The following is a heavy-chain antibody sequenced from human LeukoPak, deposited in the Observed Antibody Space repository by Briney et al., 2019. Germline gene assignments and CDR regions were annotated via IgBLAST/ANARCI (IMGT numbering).Heavy chain of an antibody. D-gene: IGHD6-13*01. CDR3: ARDWRSIATAGTWFYYYYYMDV. V-gene: IGHV1-2*02. Sequence: GASVKVSCKTSGYTFTGYDMHWVRQAPGQGLEWMGWINPNNGGTNYAQQFQGRITMTRDTSISTAYMELSSLRSDDTAVYYCARDWRSIATAGTWFYYYYYMDVWGKGTTVTVSS. CDR2: INPNNGGT. J-gene: IGHJ6*03. CDR1: GYTFTGYD.